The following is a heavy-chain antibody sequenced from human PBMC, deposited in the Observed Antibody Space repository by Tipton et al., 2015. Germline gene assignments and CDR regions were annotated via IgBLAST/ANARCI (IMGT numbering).Heavy chain of an antibody. Sequence: SLRLSCAASGFTFSSYEMNWVRQAPGKGLEWVSYISSGGSTIYSADSVKGRFTISRDNAKNSLYLQMISLRAEDTAVYYCARNRGISHWGQGTLVTVSS. CDR1: GFTFSSYE. D-gene: IGHD3-16*01. CDR3: ARNRGISH. V-gene: IGHV3-48*03. J-gene: IGHJ1*01. CDR2: ISSGGSTI.